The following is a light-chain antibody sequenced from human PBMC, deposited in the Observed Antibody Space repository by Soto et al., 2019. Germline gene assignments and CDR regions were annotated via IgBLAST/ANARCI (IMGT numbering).Light chain of an antibody. CDR2: DAS. V-gene: IGKV1-5*01. Sequence: DIQLTQSPSTLPASVGDRVTITCRASQSISTWLAWYQQKPGKAPKLLIYDASSLESGVPSRFSGSGSGTEFTLTISSLRPDDFATYYCQQYNSYSQTFGQGTKV. CDR1: QSISTW. CDR3: QQYNSYSQT. J-gene: IGKJ1*01.